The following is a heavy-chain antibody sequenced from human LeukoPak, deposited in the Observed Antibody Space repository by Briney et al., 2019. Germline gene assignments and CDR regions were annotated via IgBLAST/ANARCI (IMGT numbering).Heavy chain of an antibody. CDR1: GFTFSSYA. CDR3: AKERRWFGESETQDNFDY. J-gene: IGHJ4*02. D-gene: IGHD3-10*01. V-gene: IGHV3-23*01. CDR2: ISGSGGST. Sequence: PGGSLRLSCAASGFTFSSYAMNWVRQAPGKGLEWVSAISGSGGSTYYADSVKGRFTISRDNSKNTLYLQMNSLRAEDTAVYYCAKERRWFGESETQDNFDYWGQGTLVTVSS.